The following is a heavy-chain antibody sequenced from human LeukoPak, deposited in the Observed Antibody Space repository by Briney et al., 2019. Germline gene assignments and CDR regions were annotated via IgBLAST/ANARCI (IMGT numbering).Heavy chain of an antibody. V-gene: IGHV3-23*01. D-gene: IGHD3-3*01. Sequence: GGSLRLSCAASGFTFSSYAMSWVRQAPGKGLEWVSAISGGSADYAESVKGRFSISIDNSKNTLYLQMNSLRAEDTAVYYCAKDRSSRYDFWSGSFSHYYYYMDVWGKGTTVTVSS. J-gene: IGHJ6*03. CDR3: AKDRSSRYDFWSGSFSHYYYYMDV. CDR1: GFTFSSYA. CDR2: ISGGSA.